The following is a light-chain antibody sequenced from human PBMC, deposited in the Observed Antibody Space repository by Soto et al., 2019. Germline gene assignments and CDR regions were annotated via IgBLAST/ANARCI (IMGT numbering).Light chain of an antibody. J-gene: IGKJ4*01. CDR3: QQSYRTPLT. V-gene: IGKV1-39*01. CDR2: AAS. Sequence: DLQMTQSPSSLSASVGDTVTITCRASQSISIYLNWYQQKPGKAPSLLIYAASSLKNGVPSRFSGSGSGTDFTLTISSLQPEDFATYYCQQSYRTPLTFGGGTKVEIK. CDR1: QSISIY.